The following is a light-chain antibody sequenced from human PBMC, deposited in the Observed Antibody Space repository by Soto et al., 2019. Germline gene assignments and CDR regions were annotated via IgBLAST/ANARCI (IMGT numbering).Light chain of an antibody. V-gene: IGLV2-8*01. CDR2: EVS. J-gene: IGLJ1*01. CDR1: SSDVGGCNY. Sequence: SVLTQPPSASGSPGQSVAISCTGTSSDVGGCNYVSWYQQHPGKAPKLMIYEVSKRPSGVPDRFSGSKSGNTASLTVSGLQAEDEADYYCSSYAGSNFYVFGTGTKVTVL. CDR3: SSYAGSNFYV.